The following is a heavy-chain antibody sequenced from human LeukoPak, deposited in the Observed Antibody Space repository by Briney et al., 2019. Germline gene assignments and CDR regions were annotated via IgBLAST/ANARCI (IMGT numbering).Heavy chain of an antibody. Sequence: SETLSLTCTVSGDSVSSGNYYLSWIRQPPGKGLDWITYMSPSGTTKYNPSLKSRVTTSVDTTKNQFSLKLSSVTAVDTAVYYCARKIDSSGYFSWGQGILVTVSS. D-gene: IGHD3-22*01. CDR2: MSPSGTT. V-gene: IGHV4-61*01. CDR3: ARKIDSSGYFS. J-gene: IGHJ4*02. CDR1: GDSVSSGNYY.